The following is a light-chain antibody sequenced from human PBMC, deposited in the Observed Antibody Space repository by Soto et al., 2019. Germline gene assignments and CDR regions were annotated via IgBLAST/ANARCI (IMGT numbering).Light chain of an antibody. CDR1: QSVNSSY. J-gene: IGKJ1*01. CDR2: GAS. Sequence: EIVLTQSPGTLSLSSGERATLSCRSSQSVNSSYLAWYQQKRGQAPRFLIYGASSRATGIPDRFSGSGSGTDFTLTISRLEPEDFAVYYCQQYGRSPTTFGQGTKVDIK. V-gene: IGKV3-20*01. CDR3: QQYGRSPTT.